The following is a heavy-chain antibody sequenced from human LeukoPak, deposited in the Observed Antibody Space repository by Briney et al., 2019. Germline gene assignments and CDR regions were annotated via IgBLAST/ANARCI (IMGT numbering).Heavy chain of an antibody. D-gene: IGHD3-16*01. CDR1: GFTFSSYG. CDR3: ARDWGLLRYADY. CDR2: IWYDGSNK. Sequence: PGRSLRLSRAASGFTFSSYGMHWVRQAPGKGLEGVAVIWYDGSNKYYADSVKGRFTISRDNSKNTLYLQMNSLRAEDTAVYYCARDWGLLRYADYWGQGTLVTVSS. V-gene: IGHV3-33*01. J-gene: IGHJ4*02.